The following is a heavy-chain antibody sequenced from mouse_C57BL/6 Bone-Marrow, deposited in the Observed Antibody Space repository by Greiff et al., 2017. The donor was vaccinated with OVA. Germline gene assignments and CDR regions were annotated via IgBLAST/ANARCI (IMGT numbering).Heavy chain of an antibody. D-gene: IGHD1-1*01. CDR3: TRVKPVITTVVDYYAMDY. CDR1: GFTFSSYA. V-gene: IGHV5-9-1*02. Sequence: EVQRVESGEGLVKPGGSLKLSCAASGFTFSSYAMSWVRQTPEKRLEWVAYISSGGDYIYYADTVKGRFTISRDNARNTLYLQMSSLKSEDTAMYYCTRVKPVITTVVDYYAMDYWGQGTSVTVSS. CDR2: ISSGGDYI. J-gene: IGHJ4*01.